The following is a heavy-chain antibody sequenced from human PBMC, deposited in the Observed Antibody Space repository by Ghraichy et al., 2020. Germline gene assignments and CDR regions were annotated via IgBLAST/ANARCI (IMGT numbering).Heavy chain of an antibody. D-gene: IGHD3-9*01. V-gene: IGHV4-59*01. Sequence: SETLSLTCTVSGGSISSYYWSWIRQPPGKGLEWIGYIYYSGSTNHNPSLKSRVTISVDTSKNQFSLKLSSVTAADTAVYYCARNGDTYYDILTGYYSYYYYMDVWGKGTTVTVSS. CDR3: ARNGDTYYDILTGYYSYYYYMDV. J-gene: IGHJ6*03. CDR2: IYYSGST. CDR1: GGSISSYY.